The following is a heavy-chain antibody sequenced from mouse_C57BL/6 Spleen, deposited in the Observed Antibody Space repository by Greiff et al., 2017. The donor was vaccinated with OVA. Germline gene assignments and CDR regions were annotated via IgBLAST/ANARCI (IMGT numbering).Heavy chain of an antibody. CDR2: IDPSDSYT. V-gene: IGHV1-69*01. CDR3: ARTGTGYFDV. D-gene: IGHD4-1*01. CDR1: GYTFTSYW. J-gene: IGHJ1*03. Sequence: VQLQQPGAELVMPGASVKLSCKASGYTFTSYWMHWVKQRPGQGLEWFGEIDPSDSYTNYNQKFKGKSTLTVDKSSSTAYMHLSSLTSEVAAVYYCARTGTGYFDVWGTGTTVTVSS.